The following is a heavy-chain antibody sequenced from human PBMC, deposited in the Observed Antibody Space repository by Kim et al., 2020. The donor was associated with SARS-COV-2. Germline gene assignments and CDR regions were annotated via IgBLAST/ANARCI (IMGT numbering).Heavy chain of an antibody. D-gene: IGHD6-13*01. J-gene: IGHJ4*02. CDR3: ARGIAAADY. Sequence: STNHHPTLRVRVTLSVGASKNQFSLTLSSVTAADTAVYYCARGIAAADYWGQGTLVTVSS. V-gene: IGHV4-59*09. CDR2: ST.